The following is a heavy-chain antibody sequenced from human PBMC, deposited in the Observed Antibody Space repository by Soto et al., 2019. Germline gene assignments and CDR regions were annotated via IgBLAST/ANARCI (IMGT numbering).Heavy chain of an antibody. CDR2: ITDSGGST. J-gene: IGHJ6*02. D-gene: IGHD3-3*01. Sequence: EVQLLESGGGLVQPGGSLRLSCTASEFTFSSYAMTWVRQAPGKGLEWVASITDSGGSTYYADSVKGRLTISRDNSENTVHLQINGLRAEDTAIYYCVKDWSGDKSPCMDVWGQGTTVTVSS. V-gene: IGHV3-23*01. CDR3: VKDWSGDKSPCMDV. CDR1: EFTFSSYA.